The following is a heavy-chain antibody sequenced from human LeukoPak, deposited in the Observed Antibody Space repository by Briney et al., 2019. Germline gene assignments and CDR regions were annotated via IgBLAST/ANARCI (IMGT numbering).Heavy chain of an antibody. CDR2: IYYSGST. Sequence: PSETLSLTCTVSGGSISSYYWSWIRQPPGKGLEWIGYIYYSGSTNYNPSLKSRVTISVDTSKNQFSLKLSSVTAADTAVYYCARDGDSSGWTRSDYWGQGTLVIVSS. CDR3: ARDGDSSGWTRSDY. J-gene: IGHJ4*02. V-gene: IGHV4-59*12. CDR1: GGSISSYY. D-gene: IGHD6-19*01.